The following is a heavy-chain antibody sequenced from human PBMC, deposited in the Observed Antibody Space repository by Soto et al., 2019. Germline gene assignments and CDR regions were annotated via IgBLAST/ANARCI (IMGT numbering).Heavy chain of an antibody. J-gene: IGHJ6*01. Sequence: VQLLESGGGLVQPGGSLRLACTASGFTFNHYAMSWVRQAPGKGLEWVSAVSGRGGSTQYADSVKGRFIISRDNSNSTLYLQRDSLRGEDTAVYYCATDSTVTTSLYFCYSGFDVWGQGTTVTVSS. CDR3: ATDSTVTTSLYFCYSGFDV. V-gene: IGHV3-23*01. CDR1: GFTFNHYA. CDR2: VSGRGGST. D-gene: IGHD4-17*01.